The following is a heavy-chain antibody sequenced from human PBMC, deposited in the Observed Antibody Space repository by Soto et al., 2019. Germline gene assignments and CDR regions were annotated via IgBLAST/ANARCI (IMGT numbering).Heavy chain of an antibody. CDR1: GDSISSSSYY. CDR2: IYYSGST. V-gene: IGHV4-39*01. CDR3: ARAGVRFSTAVTKNLFDY. Sequence: PSETLSLTCTVSGDSISSSSYYWGWIRQPPGKGLEWIGSIYYSGSTYYKPSLKSRITISVDTSKNQFSLKLRSVTAADTAVYYCARAGVRFSTAVTKNLFDYWGQGTLVTVSS. D-gene: IGHD4-4*01. J-gene: IGHJ4*02.